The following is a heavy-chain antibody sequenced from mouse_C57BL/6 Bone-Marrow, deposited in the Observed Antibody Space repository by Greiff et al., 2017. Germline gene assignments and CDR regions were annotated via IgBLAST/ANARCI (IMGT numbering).Heavy chain of an antibody. CDR3: ARERTPDYAMDY. CDR2: IYPGDGDT. Sequence: QVQLQQSGAELVKPGASVKISCKASGYAFSSSWMNWVKQRPGKGLEWIGQIYPGDGDTNYNGKFKGKATLTADKSSSTAYMQLSSLTSEDTAVYFCARERTPDYAMDYWGQGTSVTVSS. J-gene: IGHJ4*01. V-gene: IGHV1-80*01. CDR1: GYAFSSSW.